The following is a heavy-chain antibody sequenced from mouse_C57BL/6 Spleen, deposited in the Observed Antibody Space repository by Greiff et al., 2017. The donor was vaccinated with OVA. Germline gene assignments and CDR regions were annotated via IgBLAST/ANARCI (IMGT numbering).Heavy chain of an antibody. D-gene: IGHD1-1*01. CDR1: GYTFTEYT. Sequence: QVQLQQSGAELVKPGASVKLSCKASGYTFTEYTIHWVKQRSGQGLEWIGWFYPGSGSIKYNEKFKDKATLTADKSSSTVYMELSRLTSEDSAVYFCARHGEGEEGSTTVVEDYAMDYWGQGTSVTVSS. V-gene: IGHV1-62-2*01. J-gene: IGHJ4*01. CDR3: ARHGEGEEGSTTVVEDYAMDY. CDR2: FYPGSGSI.